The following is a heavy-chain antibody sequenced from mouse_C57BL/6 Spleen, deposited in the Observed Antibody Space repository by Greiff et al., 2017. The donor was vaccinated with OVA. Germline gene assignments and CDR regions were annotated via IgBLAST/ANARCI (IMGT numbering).Heavy chain of an antibody. CDR2: INPGSGGT. D-gene: IGHD1-1*01. CDR3: ARNYYGSSEDY. CDR1: GYAFTNYL. Sequence: VQLQQSGAELVRPGTSVKVSCKASGYAFTNYLIEWVKQRPGQGLEWIGVINPGSGGTNYNEKFKGKATLTADKSSSTAYMQLSSLTSEDSAVYFCARNYYGSSEDYWGQGTTLTVSS. V-gene: IGHV1-54*01. J-gene: IGHJ2*01.